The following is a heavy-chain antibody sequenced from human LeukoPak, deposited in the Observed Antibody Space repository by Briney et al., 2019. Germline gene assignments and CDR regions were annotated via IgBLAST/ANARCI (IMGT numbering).Heavy chain of an antibody. V-gene: IGHV4-34*01. Sequence: SETLSLTCAVYGGSSSGYYWSWIRQPPGKGLEWIGEINHSGSTNYNPSLKSRVTISVDTSKNQFSLKLSSVTAADTAVYYCARAKSKRGSYGDRFDYWGQGTLVTVSS. CDR3: ARAKSKRGSYGDRFDY. J-gene: IGHJ4*02. CDR2: INHSGST. D-gene: IGHD4-17*01. CDR1: GGSSSGYY.